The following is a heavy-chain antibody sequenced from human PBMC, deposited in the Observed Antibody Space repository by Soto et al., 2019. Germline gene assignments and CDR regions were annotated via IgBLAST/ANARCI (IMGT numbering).Heavy chain of an antibody. CDR1: GYTFTSYG. Sequence: ASVKVSCKASGYTFTSYGISWVRQAPGQGLEWMGWISAYNGNTNYAQKLQGRVTMTTDTSTSTAYMELRSLRSDDTAVYYCARVEPYYDILTGPNFDYSGQGTLVTVSS. V-gene: IGHV1-18*01. J-gene: IGHJ4*02. CDR2: ISAYNGNT. D-gene: IGHD3-9*01. CDR3: ARVEPYYDILTGPNFDY.